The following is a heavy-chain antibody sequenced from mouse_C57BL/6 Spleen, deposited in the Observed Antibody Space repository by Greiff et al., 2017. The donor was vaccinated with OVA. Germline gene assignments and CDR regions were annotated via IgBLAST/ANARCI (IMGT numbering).Heavy chain of an antibody. J-gene: IGHJ3*01. CDR1: GYPFTDYE. V-gene: IGHV1-15*01. Sequence: VQLQPSGAELVRPGASVTLSCKASGYPFTDYEMHWVKQTPVPGLDWIGAIAPETGGTAYTQKFKGKAILPEDKSSRTAYMELHSLTSEDSAVYYCTRLDDYDAWFAYWGQGTLVTVSA. D-gene: IGHD2-4*01. CDR2: IAPETGGT. CDR3: TRLDDYDAWFAY.